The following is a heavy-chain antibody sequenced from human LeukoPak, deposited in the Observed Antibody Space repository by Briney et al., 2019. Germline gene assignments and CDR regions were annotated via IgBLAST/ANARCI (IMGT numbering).Heavy chain of an antibody. J-gene: IGHJ4*02. CDR2: IRYDGSNK. Sequence: SGGSLRLSCAASGFTFSSYGMHWVRQAPGKGLEWVAFIRYDGSNKYYADSVKGRFTISRDNSKNTLYLQMNSLRAEDPAVYYCAKEYYDFWSGSYFDYWGQGTLVTVSS. CDR1: GFTFSSYG. V-gene: IGHV3-30*02. D-gene: IGHD3-3*01. CDR3: AKEYYDFWSGSYFDY.